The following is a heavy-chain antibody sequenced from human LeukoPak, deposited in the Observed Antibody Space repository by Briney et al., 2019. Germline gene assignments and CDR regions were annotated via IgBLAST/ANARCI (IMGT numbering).Heavy chain of an antibody. Sequence: GGSLRLSCAASGFTFSDYYMSWIRQAPGEGLEWVSYISSSGSTIYYADSVKGRFTISRDNAKNSLYLQMNSLRAEDTAVYYCARTPNPPGYHNWFDPWGQGTLVTVSS. D-gene: IGHD1-1*01. V-gene: IGHV3-11*01. CDR2: ISSSGSTI. J-gene: IGHJ5*02. CDR3: ARTPNPPGYHNWFDP. CDR1: GFTFSDYY.